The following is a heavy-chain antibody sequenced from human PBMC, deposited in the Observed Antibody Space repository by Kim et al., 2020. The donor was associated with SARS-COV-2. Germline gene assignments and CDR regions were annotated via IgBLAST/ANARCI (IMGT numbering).Heavy chain of an antibody. D-gene: IGHD3-22*01. CDR3: ARSKPTTYYYDSSGYAFDY. V-gene: IGHV4-30-4*01. CDR1: GGSISSGDYY. CDR2: IYYSGST. Sequence: SETLSLTCTVSGGSISSGDYYWSWIRQPPGKGLEWIGYIYYSGSTYYNPSLKSRVTISVDTSKNQFSLKLSSVTAADTAVYYCARSKPTTYYYDSSGYAFDYWGQGTLVTVSS. J-gene: IGHJ4*02.